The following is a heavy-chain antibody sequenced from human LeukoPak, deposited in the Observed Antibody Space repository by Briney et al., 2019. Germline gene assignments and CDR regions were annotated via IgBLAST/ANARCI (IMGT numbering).Heavy chain of an antibody. Sequence: GGSLRLSCAASGFTFSSYTMNWVRQAPGKGLEWVSSISSTGTYIYNADSVKGRFTISRDNARNSLYLQMNSLRAEDTAVYFCARGKGKSRIVDYWGQGTLVTVSS. CDR2: ISSTGTYI. D-gene: IGHD2-15*01. CDR1: GFTFSSYT. V-gene: IGHV3-21*01. CDR3: ARGKGKSRIVDY. J-gene: IGHJ4*02.